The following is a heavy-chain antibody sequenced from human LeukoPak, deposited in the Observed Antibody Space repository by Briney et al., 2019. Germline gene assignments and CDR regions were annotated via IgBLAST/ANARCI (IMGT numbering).Heavy chain of an antibody. CDR3: ARDSPRDNIVYYYYMDV. CDR2: IYPSGTT. J-gene: IGHJ6*03. CDR1: GASISSSY. V-gene: IGHV4-4*07. Sequence: PSETLSLNCTVSGASISSSYWRWIRQSAGKGLEWIGRIYPSGTTNYNPSLRSRVTISVDKSKNQFSLNLTSVTAADTAIYYCARDSPRDNIVYYYYMDVWGKGTTVTVSS. D-gene: IGHD3-16*02.